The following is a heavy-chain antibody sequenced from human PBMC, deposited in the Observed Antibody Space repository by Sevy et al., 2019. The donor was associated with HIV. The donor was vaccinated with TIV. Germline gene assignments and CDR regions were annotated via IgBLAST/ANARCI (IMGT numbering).Heavy chain of an antibody. Sequence: ASVKVSCKASGGNLHNYGINWVRQAPGQGLEWMGGLIPIFRTSTYAQNFRGRITFAADEATSPFYLEMSSLRADDTAVYYCSRDRGPAAISDAFDISGQRTLVTVSS. CDR2: LIPIFRTS. J-gene: IGHJ3*02. V-gene: IGHV1-69*13. CDR3: SRDRGPAAISDAFDI. D-gene: IGHD2-2*02. CDR1: GGNLHNYG.